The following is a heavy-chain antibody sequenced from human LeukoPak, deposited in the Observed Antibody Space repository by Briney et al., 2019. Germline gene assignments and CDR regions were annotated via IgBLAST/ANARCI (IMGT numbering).Heavy chain of an antibody. CDR3: TTDYYGSGSYPDAFDI. D-gene: IGHD3-10*01. CDR1: GFTFSSYA. J-gene: IGHJ3*02. Sequence: GGSLRLSCAASGFTFSSYAMSWVRRAPGKGLEWVGRIKSKTDGGTTDYAAPVKGRFTISRDDSKNTLYLQMNSLKTEDTAVYYCTTDYYGSGSYPDAFDIWGRGTMVTVSS. V-gene: IGHV3-15*01. CDR2: IKSKTDGGTT.